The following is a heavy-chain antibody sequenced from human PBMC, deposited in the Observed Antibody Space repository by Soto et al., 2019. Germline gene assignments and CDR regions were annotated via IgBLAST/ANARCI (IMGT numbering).Heavy chain of an antibody. J-gene: IGHJ3*02. CDR3: ARELTLGDSSGNDAFDI. V-gene: IGHV4-30-2*01. CDR2: IYHSGST. CDR1: GGSISSGGYS. Sequence: PSETLSLTCTVSGGSISSGGYSWSWIRQPPGKGLEWIGYIYHSGSTYYNPSLKSRVTISVDKSKNQFSLKLSSVTAADTAVYYCARELTLGDSSGNDAFDILGQGTMVTVSS. D-gene: IGHD3-22*01.